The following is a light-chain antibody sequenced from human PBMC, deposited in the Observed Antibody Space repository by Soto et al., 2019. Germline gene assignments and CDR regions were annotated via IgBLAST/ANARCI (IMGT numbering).Light chain of an antibody. J-gene: IGKJ5*01. V-gene: IGKV3D-15*01. CDR3: QQYNNWHAIT. CDR2: GAS. CDR1: QSVRSN. Sequence: EIVMTQSPSTVSVSPGERATLSCPSSQSVRSNLAWYQQKPGQAPRLLIYGASTRANGIPARFSGSGSGTELTLTISSLQSADFAVYYCQQYNNWHAITFGQGTRLEIK.